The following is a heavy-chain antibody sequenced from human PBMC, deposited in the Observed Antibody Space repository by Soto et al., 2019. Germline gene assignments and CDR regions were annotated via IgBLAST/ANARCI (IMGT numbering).Heavy chain of an antibody. CDR3: ARGEYYYDSSGYFAFDI. J-gene: IGHJ3*02. D-gene: IGHD3-22*01. CDR1: GFTFSSYE. CDR2: ISSSGSTI. V-gene: IGHV3-48*03. Sequence: PGGSLRLSCAASGFTFSSYEMNWVRQAPGKGLEWVSYISSSGSTIYYADSVKGRFTIPRDNAKNSLYLQMNSLRAEDTAVYYCARGEYYYDSSGYFAFDIWGQGTMVTVSS.